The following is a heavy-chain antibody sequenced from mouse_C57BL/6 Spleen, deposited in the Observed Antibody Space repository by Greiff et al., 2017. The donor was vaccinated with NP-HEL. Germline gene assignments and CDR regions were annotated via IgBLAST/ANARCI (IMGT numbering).Heavy chain of an antibody. D-gene: IGHD4-1*02. Sequence: EVKLVESGGGLVKPGGSLKLSCAASGFTFSDYGMHWVRQAPEKGLEWVAYISSGSSTIYYADTVKGRFTISRDNAKNTLFLQMTSLRSEDTAMYYCARDLNWDGDYWGQGTTLTVSS. V-gene: IGHV5-17*01. CDR2: ISSGSSTI. CDR1: GFTFSDYG. J-gene: IGHJ2*01. CDR3: ARDLNWDGDY.